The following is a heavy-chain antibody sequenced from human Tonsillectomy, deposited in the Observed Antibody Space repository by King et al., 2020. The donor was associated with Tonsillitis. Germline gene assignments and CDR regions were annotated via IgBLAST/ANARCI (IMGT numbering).Heavy chain of an antibody. Sequence: VQLVESGGGLVQPGGSLRLSCAASGFSFSTYWMHWVRQAPGRGLVWVSRMNSDGTNIDYADSVKGRFTISRDNAKNTLYLQMNSLRVEDTAVYYCARGSNNWYGIDYWGRGTLVTVSS. CDR3: ARGSNNWYGIDY. J-gene: IGHJ4*02. D-gene: IGHD6-13*01. CDR1: GFSFSTYW. CDR2: MNSDGTNI. V-gene: IGHV3-74*01.